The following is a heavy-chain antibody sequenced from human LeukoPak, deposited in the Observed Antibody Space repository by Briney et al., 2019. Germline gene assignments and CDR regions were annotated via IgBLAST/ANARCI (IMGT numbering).Heavy chain of an antibody. CDR2: IIPIFGIA. J-gene: IGHJ6*02. Sequence: ASVKVSCKASGGTFSSYAISWVRQAPGQGLEWMGRIIPIFGIANYAQKFQGRVTITADKSTGTAYMELSSLRSEDTAVYYCAREGITMIVVAPLDYYYYGMDAWGQGTTVTVSS. V-gene: IGHV1-69*04. D-gene: IGHD3-22*01. CDR3: AREGITMIVVAPLDYYYYGMDA. CDR1: GGTFSSYA.